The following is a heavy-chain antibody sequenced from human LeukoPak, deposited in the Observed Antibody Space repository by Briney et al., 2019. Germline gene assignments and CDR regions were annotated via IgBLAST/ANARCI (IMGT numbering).Heavy chain of an antibody. D-gene: IGHD4-11*01. V-gene: IGHV1-69*01. J-gene: IGHJ3*02. Sequence: SVKVSCKASGGTFSSYAISWVRQAPGQGLEWMGGIMPIFGTANYAQKFQGRVTITADESTSTAYMELSSLRSEDTAVYYCASSYSNYVGAFDIWGQGTMVTVSS. CDR3: ASSYSNYVGAFDI. CDR1: GGTFSSYA. CDR2: IMPIFGTA.